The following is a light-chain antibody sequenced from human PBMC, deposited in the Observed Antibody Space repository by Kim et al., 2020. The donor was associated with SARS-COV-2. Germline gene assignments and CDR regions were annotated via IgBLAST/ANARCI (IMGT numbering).Light chain of an antibody. CDR1: QRVSSC. J-gene: IGKJ5*01. CDR2: DAS. Sequence: SLAPGERAPPSCWASQRVSSCLAWYQQKPGQAPRLLVYDASNRATGIPARFSGSGSETDFTLTISSLEPEDFAVYYCQQYSNLITFGQGTRLEIK. V-gene: IGKV3-11*01. CDR3: QQYSNLIT.